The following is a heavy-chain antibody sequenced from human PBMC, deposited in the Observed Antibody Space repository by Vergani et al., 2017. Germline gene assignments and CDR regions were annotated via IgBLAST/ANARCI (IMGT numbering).Heavy chain of an antibody. CDR3: TRSECSGTTCYGHYFDL. V-gene: IGHV3-66*02. CDR2: IKSDGRT. J-gene: IGHJ4*01. CDR1: GFRVTTYY. D-gene: IGHD2-15*01. Sequence: VELLEPGGGLAQPGGSLRVSCSASGFRVTTYYMSWVRQAPGKGREWVSVIKSDGRTSYAESVRGRFTISRDTSRNAVYLQMNILRVEDTGVYYCTRSECSGTTCYGHYFDLWGHGILVTVSS.